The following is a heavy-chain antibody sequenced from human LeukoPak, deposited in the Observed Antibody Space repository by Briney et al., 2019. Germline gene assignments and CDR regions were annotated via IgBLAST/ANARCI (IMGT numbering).Heavy chain of an antibody. CDR3: ARVAFGLYVMDV. J-gene: IGHJ6*02. CDR2: ISSDSNYI. CDR1: GFIFSTYS. V-gene: IGHV3-21*01. Sequence: GGSLRLSCAASGFIFSTYSMNWVRQAPGKGLEWVSSISSDSNYIYYADSLKGRFTISRDNAKNSLYLQMISLRAEDTAVYYCARVAFGLYVMDVWGQGTTVTVSS. D-gene: IGHD3/OR15-3a*01.